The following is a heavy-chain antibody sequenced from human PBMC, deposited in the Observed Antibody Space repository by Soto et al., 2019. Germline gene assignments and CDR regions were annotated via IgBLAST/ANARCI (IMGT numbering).Heavy chain of an antibody. CDR3: LKDEAGIVVVPAAIYYFDY. V-gene: IGHV3-23*01. CDR2: IGGDGGST. D-gene: IGHD2-2*01. J-gene: IGHJ4*02. Sequence: PGGSLRLSCAASGFTFSNYAMSWVRQAPGKGLEWVSVIGGDGGSTYYADSVKGRFAISRDNSKNSLYLQMNSLRAEDTAVYYCLKDEAGIVVVPAAIYYFDYWGQGTLVTVSS. CDR1: GFTFSNYA.